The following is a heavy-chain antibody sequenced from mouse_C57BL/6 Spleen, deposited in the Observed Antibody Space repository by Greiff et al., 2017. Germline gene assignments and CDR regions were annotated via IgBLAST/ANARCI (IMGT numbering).Heavy chain of an antibody. D-gene: IGHD2-1*01. CDR2: IYPGSGST. V-gene: IGHV1-55*01. CDR3: AREIRPIYYGNYAGAMDY. CDR1: GYTFTSYW. J-gene: IGHJ4*01. Sequence: QVQLQQPGAELVKPGASVKMSCKASGYTFTSYWITWVKQRPGQGLEWIGDIYPGSGSTNYNEKFKSKATLTVDTSSSTAYVQLSSLTSEDSAVYYCAREIRPIYYGNYAGAMDYWGQGTSVTVSS.